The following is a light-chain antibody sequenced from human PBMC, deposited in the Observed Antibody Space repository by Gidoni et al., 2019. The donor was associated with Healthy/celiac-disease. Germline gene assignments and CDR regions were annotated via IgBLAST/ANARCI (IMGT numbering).Light chain of an antibody. CDR3: SSYAGSNIFVV. CDR2: EVS. V-gene: IGLV2-8*01. Sequence: QSALTQPPSASGSPGQSVTISCTGTSSDVGGYNYVSWYQQHPGKAPKLMIYEVSKRPSGVPDRFSGSKSGNTASLTVSVLQAEDEADYYCSSYAGSNIFVVFGGGTKLTVL. J-gene: IGLJ2*01. CDR1: SSDVGGYNY.